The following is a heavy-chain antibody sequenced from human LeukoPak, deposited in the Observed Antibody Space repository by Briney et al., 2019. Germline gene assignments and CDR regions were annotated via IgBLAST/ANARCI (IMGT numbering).Heavy chain of an antibody. CDR1: GFTFSSYE. J-gene: IGHJ4*02. Sequence: PGGSLRLSCAASGFTFSSYEMNWVRQAPGKGLEWVSYISSSGSTIYYADSVKGRFTISRDNSKNTLYLQMNSLRAEDTAVYYCAKGLRVVVPAAIDYWGQGTLVTVSS. D-gene: IGHD2-2*01. CDR2: ISSSGSTI. CDR3: AKGLRVVVPAAIDY. V-gene: IGHV3-48*03.